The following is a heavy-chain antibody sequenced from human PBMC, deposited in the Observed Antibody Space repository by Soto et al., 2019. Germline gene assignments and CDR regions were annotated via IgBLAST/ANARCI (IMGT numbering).Heavy chain of an antibody. D-gene: IGHD2-8*02. J-gene: IGHJ6*02. CDR2: ISGSGGST. CDR3: AKDRGGVGYYGMDV. V-gene: IGHV3-23*01. CDR1: GFSFSSHA. Sequence: GSLRLSCAASGFSFSSHAMNWVRQAPGKGLEWVSGISGSGGSTYYADSVKGRFTISRDNSKNTLYLQTNSLRAEDTAVYYCAKDRGGVGYYGMDVWGQGTTVTVSS.